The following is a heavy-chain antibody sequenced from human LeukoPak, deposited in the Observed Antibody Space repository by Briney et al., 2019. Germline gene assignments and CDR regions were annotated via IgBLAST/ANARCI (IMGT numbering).Heavy chain of an antibody. V-gene: IGHV3-23*01. CDR3: VKHVGSRWSNNRFDP. CDR1: GLTFSVAW. D-gene: IGHD6-13*01. Sequence: PGESLRLSCVLSGLTFSVAWMSWVRQAPGKGLEWVSAVSRFGGTAYCADSAKGRFTISRDNSKNTVYLQMNSLRVEDTALYYCVKHVGSRWSNNRFDPWGQGTLVTVS. CDR2: VSRFGGTA. J-gene: IGHJ5*02.